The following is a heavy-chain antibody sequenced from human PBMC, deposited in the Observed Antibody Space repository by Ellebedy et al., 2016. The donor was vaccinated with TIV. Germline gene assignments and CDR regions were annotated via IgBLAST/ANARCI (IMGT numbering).Heavy chain of an antibody. CDR3: AREWQLLPYSVLNV. D-gene: IGHD5-24*01. V-gene: IGHV4-31*03. J-gene: IGHJ3*01. CDR1: GDSVTSGSSY. Sequence: LRLSXSVSGDSVTSGSSYWTWIRQRSGRGLEWIGYISNTGKTYYNSSLKSRVDISLDTSENQFSLKLSSMTAADAAVYYCAREWQLLPYSVLNVWGQGTVVTVSS. CDR2: ISNTGKT.